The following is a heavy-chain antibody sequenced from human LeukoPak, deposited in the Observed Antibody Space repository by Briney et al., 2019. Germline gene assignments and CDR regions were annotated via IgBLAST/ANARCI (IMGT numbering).Heavy chain of an antibody. CDR2: ISSSSRYI. CDR1: GFTFSSYS. D-gene: IGHD1-26*01. CDR3: ARVAVGSYGDY. Sequence: GGSLRLSCAASGFTFSSYSMNWVRQAPGRGLEWVSSISSSSRYIYYADSVKGRFTISRDNAKNSLYLQMNSLRAEDTAVYYCARVAVGSYGDYWGQGTLVTISS. V-gene: IGHV3-21*01. J-gene: IGHJ4*02.